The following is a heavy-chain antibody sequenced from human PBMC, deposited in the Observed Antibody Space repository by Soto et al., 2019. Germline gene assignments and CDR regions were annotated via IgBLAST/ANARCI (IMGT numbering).Heavy chain of an antibody. V-gene: IGHV5-51*01. J-gene: IGHJ6*02. CDR1: GVNFPTFW. Sequence: ESLKVCCKHSGVNFPTFWIAWVRQMAGKGLEWMGIIYPGDSDTRYSASFQVQVTISADKSISTAYLKWSSLKASDTAMYYCARTAAAGKTSYGTDVWGQGTPLTVSS. CDR3: ARTAAAGKTSYGTDV. CDR2: IYPGDSDT. D-gene: IGHD6-13*01.